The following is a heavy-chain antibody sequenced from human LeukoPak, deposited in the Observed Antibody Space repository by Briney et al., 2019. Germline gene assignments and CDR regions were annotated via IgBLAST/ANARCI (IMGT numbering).Heavy chain of an antibody. CDR3: ARFKVGSNTTQKIAFDI. J-gene: IGHJ3*02. D-gene: IGHD1-26*01. Sequence: QSGGSLRLSCAASGFTFSNYAMHWVRQAPGKGLEWVAVISFDATKEYFGKSVKGRFTISRDNAKSTLFLQMHSLRVEDTALYFCARFKVGSNTTQKIAFDIWGRGTVVTVSS. V-gene: IGHV3-30*01. CDR1: GFTFSNYA. CDR2: ISFDATKE.